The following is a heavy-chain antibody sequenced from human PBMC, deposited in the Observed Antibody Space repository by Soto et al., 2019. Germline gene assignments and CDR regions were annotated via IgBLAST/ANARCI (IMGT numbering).Heavy chain of an antibody. Sequence: SETLSLTCTVSGGSVNSGTDYWSWIRQPPGKGLEWIGYTSNSGSAKYNPSLKSRVTITTDTSTNHFSLKLTSVTAADTAVYYCARDYYDSSGYHYYFDYWGQGTLVTVSS. CDR2: TSNSGSA. D-gene: IGHD3-22*01. CDR3: ARDYYDSSGYHYYFDY. V-gene: IGHV4-61*03. J-gene: IGHJ4*02. CDR1: GGSVNSGTDY.